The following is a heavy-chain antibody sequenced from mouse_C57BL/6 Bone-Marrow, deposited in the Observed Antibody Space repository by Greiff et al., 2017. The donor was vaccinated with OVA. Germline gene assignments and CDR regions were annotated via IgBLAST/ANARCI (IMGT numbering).Heavy chain of an antibody. CDR3: ASRDLCGAMDY. CDR1: GYTFTSYW. D-gene: IGHD6-5*01. J-gene: IGHJ4*01. V-gene: IGHV1-64*01. CDR2: IHPNSGST. Sequence: QVQLQQPGAELVKPGASVKLSCKASGYTFTSYWMHWVKQRPGQGLEWIGMIHPNSGSTNYNEKFKSKATLTVDKSSSTAYMQLSSLTSEDSAVYYCASRDLCGAMDYWGQGTSVTVSS.